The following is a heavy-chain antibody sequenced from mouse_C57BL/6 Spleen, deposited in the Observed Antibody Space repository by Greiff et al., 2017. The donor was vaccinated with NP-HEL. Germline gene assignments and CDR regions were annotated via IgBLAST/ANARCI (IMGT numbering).Heavy chain of an antibody. J-gene: IGHJ3*01. CDR1: GFTFSSYA. CDR3: TRVYYGSSFAY. CDR2: ISSGGDYI. D-gene: IGHD1-1*01. Sequence: EVKLVESGEGLVKPGGSLKLSCAASGFTFSSYAMSWVRQTPEKRLEWVAYISSGGDYIYYADTVKGRFTISRDNARNTLYLQMSSLKSEDTAMYYCTRVYYGSSFAYWGQGTLVTVSA. V-gene: IGHV5-9-1*02.